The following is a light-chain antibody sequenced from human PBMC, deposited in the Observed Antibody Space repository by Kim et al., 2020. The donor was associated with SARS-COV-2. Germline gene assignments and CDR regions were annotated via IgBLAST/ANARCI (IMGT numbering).Light chain of an antibody. CDR1: QIIHTY. CDR2: QAS. V-gene: IGKV1-5*03. J-gene: IGKJ2*01. Sequence: SASVGDRVTITCRASQIIHTYLAWYQQKPGKAPDLLIYQASSLQIGVPSRFSGSGSGTEFTLNINSLQPDDFATYYCQHYIRFPYTFGQGTKLEI. CDR3: QHYIRFPYT.